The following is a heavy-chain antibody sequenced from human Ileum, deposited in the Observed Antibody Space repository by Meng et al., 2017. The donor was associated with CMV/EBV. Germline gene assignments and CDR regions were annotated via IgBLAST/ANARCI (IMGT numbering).Heavy chain of an antibody. CDR1: GFTFSDYG. D-gene: IGHD1-14*01. J-gene: IGHJ4*02. V-gene: IGHV3-30*02. CDR3: AKDRNLDY. Sequence: GESLKISCAASGFTFSDYGMHWVRQAPGKGLEWVTFIHYDGSSIDYADSVKGRFTISRDNSKNTLYLQMNSLTPEDTAVYYCAKDRNLDYWGQGTLVTVSS. CDR2: IHYDGSSI.